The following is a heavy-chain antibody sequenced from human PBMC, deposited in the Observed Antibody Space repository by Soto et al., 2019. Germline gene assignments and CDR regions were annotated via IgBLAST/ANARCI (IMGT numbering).Heavy chain of an antibody. CDR3: ASRYCSGGSCYSDWYFDL. Sequence: QVQLVESGGGVVQPGRSLRLSCAASGFTFSSYGMHWVRQAPGKGLEWVAVIWYDGGNKYYADSVKGRFTISRDNSKNTLYLQMNSLRAEDTAVYYCASRYCSGGSCYSDWYFDLWGRGTLVTVSS. CDR2: IWYDGGNK. D-gene: IGHD2-15*01. J-gene: IGHJ2*01. V-gene: IGHV3-33*01. CDR1: GFTFSSYG.